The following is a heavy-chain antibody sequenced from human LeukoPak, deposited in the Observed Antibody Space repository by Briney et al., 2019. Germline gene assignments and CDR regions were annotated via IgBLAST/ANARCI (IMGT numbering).Heavy chain of an antibody. CDR2: INHSGST. J-gene: IGHJ4*02. CDR3: ARGRNYYDSSGYYSDGDY. D-gene: IGHD3-22*01. CDR1: GGSFSGYY. Sequence: SETLSLTCAVYGGSFSGYYWSWIRQPPGKGLEWIGEINHSGSTNYNPSLKSRVTISVDTSKNQFSLKLSSVTAADTAVYYCARGRNYYDSSGYYSDGDYWGQGTLVTVSS. V-gene: IGHV4-34*01.